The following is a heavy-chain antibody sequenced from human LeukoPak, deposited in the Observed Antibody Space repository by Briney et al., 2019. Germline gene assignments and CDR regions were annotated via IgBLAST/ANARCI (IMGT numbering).Heavy chain of an antibody. Sequence: PSETLSLTCTVSGGSISNYYWSWIRQPPGKGLEWIGEINHSGSTNYNPSLKSRVTISVDTSKNQFSLKLSSVTAADTAVYYCASTSVVVAATYFDYWGQGTLVTVSS. CDR3: ASTSVVVAATYFDY. D-gene: IGHD2-15*01. CDR2: INHSGST. J-gene: IGHJ4*02. CDR1: GGSISNYY. V-gene: IGHV4-34*01.